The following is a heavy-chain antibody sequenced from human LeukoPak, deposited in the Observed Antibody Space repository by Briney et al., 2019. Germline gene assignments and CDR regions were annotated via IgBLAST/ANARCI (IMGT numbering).Heavy chain of an antibody. CDR2: IYHSGST. Sequence: SETLSLTCAVSGYSISSGYYWGWIRQPPGKGLEWIGSIYHSGSTYYNPSLKSRVTISVDTSKNQFSLKLSPVTAADTAVYYCARKNSGYDYYFDYWGQGTLVTVSS. V-gene: IGHV4-38-2*01. CDR3: ARKNSGYDYYFDY. CDR1: GYSISSGYY. D-gene: IGHD5-12*01. J-gene: IGHJ4*02.